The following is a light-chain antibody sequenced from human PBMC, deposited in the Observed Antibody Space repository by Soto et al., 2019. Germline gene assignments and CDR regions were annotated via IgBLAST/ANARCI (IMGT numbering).Light chain of an antibody. CDR3: QQYSYWTLT. V-gene: IGKV3-15*01. CDR2: GAS. J-gene: IGKJ4*01. CDR1: QSVSSN. Sequence: IAMKTSPANLAVSPGARASLSCRSSQSVSSNLAWYQEKPGQAPRLVIYGASTRATGIPARFSGSGSGTEFTLTISSLQSEDFAVYYCQQYSYWTLTFGGGTKVDIK.